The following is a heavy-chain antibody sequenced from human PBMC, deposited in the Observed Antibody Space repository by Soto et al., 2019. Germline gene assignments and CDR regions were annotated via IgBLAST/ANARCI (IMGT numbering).Heavy chain of an antibody. Sequence: EVQLVQSGAEVKKPGESLRISCKGSGYSFPAYWIGWVRQMSGRGLEWMGSVYPGDSETRYSPSFQGQVTSSVDKSISTAYLQWSSLKASDTAMYYGARLSTGYSSSGIDPWGQGTLVTVSS. J-gene: IGHJ5*02. CDR2: VYPGDSET. D-gene: IGHD6-19*01. V-gene: IGHV5-51*01. CDR3: ARLSTGYSSSGIDP. CDR1: GYSFPAYW.